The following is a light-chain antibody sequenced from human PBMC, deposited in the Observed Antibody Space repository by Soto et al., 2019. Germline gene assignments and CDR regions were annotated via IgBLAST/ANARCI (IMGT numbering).Light chain of an antibody. CDR2: DVT. J-gene: IGLJ3*02. V-gene: IGLV2-11*01. CDR3: CSYAGSYTGV. CDR1: SSDVGGYKY. Sequence: QSALTQPRSVSGSPGQSVTISCTGTSSDVGGYKYVSWYQQHPGKAPKVMIHDVTERPSGVPDRFYGSKSGNTASLTISGLQAEDEADYYCCSYAGSYTGVFGGGTKVTVL.